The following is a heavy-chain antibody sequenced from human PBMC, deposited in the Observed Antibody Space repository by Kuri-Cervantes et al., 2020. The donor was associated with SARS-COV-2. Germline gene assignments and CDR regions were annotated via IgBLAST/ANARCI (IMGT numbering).Heavy chain of an antibody. CDR1: GFTFSSYS. CDR2: ISSSSSTI. CDR3: AKEGYDFWSGGKRAPLDY. V-gene: IGHV3-48*02. D-gene: IGHD3-3*01. Sequence: GGSLRLSCAASGFTFSSYSMNWVRQAPGKGLEWVSYISSSSSTIYYADSVKGRFTISRDNAKNSLYLQMNSLRDEDTAVYYCAKEGYDFWSGGKRAPLDYWGQGTLVTVSS. J-gene: IGHJ4*02.